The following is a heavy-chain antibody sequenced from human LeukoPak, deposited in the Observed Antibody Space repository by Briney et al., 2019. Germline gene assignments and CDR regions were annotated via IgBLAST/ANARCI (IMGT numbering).Heavy chain of an antibody. D-gene: IGHD3-10*01. V-gene: IGHV3-72*01. J-gene: IGHJ4*02. Sequence: QPGGSLRLSCATSGFTFSPHYMEWVRQSPGQGLEWVGLIRNKANGYTTVYAASVKGRFTISRDDSKNSVYLQMDSLKTEDTAVYYCGDLGSAGTDHWGQGSLVTVCS. CDR1: GFTFSPHY. CDR2: IRNKANGYTT. CDR3: GDLGSAGTDH.